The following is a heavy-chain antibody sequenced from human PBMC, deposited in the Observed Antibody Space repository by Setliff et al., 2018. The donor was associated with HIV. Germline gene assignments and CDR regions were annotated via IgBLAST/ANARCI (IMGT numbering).Heavy chain of an antibody. CDR3: ARLHGDFYFDL. D-gene: IGHD4-17*01. J-gene: IGHJ4*02. Sequence: SETLSLTCTVSGGSISSGSYYWSWIRQPAGKGLEWIGHIHTSGSTKYNPSLKSRVTISADTSKNQFSLRLSSVTAADTAVYYCARLHGDFYFDLWGQGTLVT. V-gene: IGHV4-61*09. CDR1: GGSISSGSYY. CDR2: IHTSGST.